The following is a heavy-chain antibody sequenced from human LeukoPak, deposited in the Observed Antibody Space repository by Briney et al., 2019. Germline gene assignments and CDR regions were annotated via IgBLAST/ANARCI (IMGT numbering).Heavy chain of an antibody. CDR2: INPNSGGT. D-gene: IGHD2-8*01. J-gene: IGHJ4*02. V-gene: IGHV1-2*02. CDR3: ARGKPPSQRVLGPTD. Sequence: ASVKVSCKASGYAFTGYYMHWVRQAPGQGLEWMGWINPNSGGTNYAQKFQGRVTMTRDTSISTAYMELSRLRSDDTAVYYCARGKPPSQRVLGPTDWGQGTLVTVSS. CDR1: GYAFTGYY.